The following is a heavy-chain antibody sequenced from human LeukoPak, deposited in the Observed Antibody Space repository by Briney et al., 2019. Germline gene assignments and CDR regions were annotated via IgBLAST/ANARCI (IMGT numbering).Heavy chain of an antibody. Sequence: SETLSLTCTVSGGSISNSSYYWGWIRQPPGKGLEWIGSMYYSGSTYYNPSLKSRATISVDTSKNQFSLKLSSVTAADTAVYYCARYDGGTTHFDYWGQGTLVTVSS. CDR3: ARYDGGTTHFDY. J-gene: IGHJ4*02. CDR1: GGSISNSSYY. CDR2: MYYSGST. D-gene: IGHD4-23*01. V-gene: IGHV4-39*01.